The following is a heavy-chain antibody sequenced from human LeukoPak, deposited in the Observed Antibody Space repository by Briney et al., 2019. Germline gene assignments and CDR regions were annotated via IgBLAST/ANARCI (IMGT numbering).Heavy chain of an antibody. D-gene: IGHD2-2*01. CDR2: IYTSGST. Sequence: SETLSLTCTVSGGSISSGSYYWSWIRQPAGKGLEWIGRIYTSGSTNYNPSLKSRVTISVDTSKNQFSLKLSSVTAADTAVYYCARESGYCSSTSCSEYCYYYYGMDVWGQGTTVTVSS. CDR1: GGSISSGSYY. CDR3: ARESGYCSSTSCSEYCYYYYGMDV. J-gene: IGHJ6*02. V-gene: IGHV4-61*02.